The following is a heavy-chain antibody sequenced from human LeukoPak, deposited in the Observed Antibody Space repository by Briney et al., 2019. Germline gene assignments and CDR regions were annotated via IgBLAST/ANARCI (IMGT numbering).Heavy chain of an antibody. J-gene: IGHJ4*02. CDR2: INHSGST. Sequence: PSETLSLTCAAYGGSFSGYYWSWIRQPPGKGLEWIGEINHSGSTNYNPSLKSRVTISVDTSKNRFSLKLSSVTAADTAVYYCARGPFAGYSSGWYRVWGQGTLVTVSS. CDR3: ARGPFAGYSSGWYRV. CDR1: GGSFSGYY. V-gene: IGHV4-34*01. D-gene: IGHD6-19*01.